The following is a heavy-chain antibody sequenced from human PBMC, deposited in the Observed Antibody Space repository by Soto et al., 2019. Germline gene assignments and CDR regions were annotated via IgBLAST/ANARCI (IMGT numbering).Heavy chain of an antibody. Sequence: GEYLKISCKGSGYSFTSYWISWVRQMPGKGLEWMGRIDPSDSYTNYSPSFQGHVTISADKSISTAYLQWSSLKASDTAMYYCARLHYDSSGYPVVPFDYWGQGTLVTVSS. J-gene: IGHJ4*02. D-gene: IGHD3-22*01. CDR1: GYSFTSYW. CDR2: IDPSDSYT. V-gene: IGHV5-10-1*01. CDR3: ARLHYDSSGYPVVPFDY.